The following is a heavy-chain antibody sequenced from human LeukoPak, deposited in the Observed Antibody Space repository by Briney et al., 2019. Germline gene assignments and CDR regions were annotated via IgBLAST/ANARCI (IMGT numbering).Heavy chain of an antibody. J-gene: IGHJ4*02. Sequence: ASVKVSCKASGGTFSSYAISWVRQAPGQGLEWMGWINPNNGGTNYAQKFQGRVTMTRDTSISTAYMELSRLRSDDTAVYYCARVRRSGVVEYWGQGTLVTVSS. D-gene: IGHD3-10*01. CDR3: ARVRRSGVVEY. CDR1: GGTFSSYA. CDR2: INPNNGGT. V-gene: IGHV1-2*02.